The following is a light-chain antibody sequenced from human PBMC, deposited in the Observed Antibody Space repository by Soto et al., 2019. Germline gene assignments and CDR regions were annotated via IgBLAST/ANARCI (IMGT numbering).Light chain of an antibody. Sequence: QSVLTQPRSVSGSPGQSVTIPCTGTSSDVGDYNYVSWYQHHPGKAPKLMIYDVTKRPSGVPDRFSGSKSGNTASLTISGLQAEDEADYYCCSYAGSNTLLFGGGTKLTVL. CDR2: DVT. J-gene: IGLJ2*01. CDR1: SSDVGDYNY. CDR3: CSYAGSNTLL. V-gene: IGLV2-11*01.